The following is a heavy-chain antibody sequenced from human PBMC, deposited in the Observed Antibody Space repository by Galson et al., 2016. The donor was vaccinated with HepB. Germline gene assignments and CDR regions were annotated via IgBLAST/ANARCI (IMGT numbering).Heavy chain of an antibody. CDR1: ELSFKDYG. CDR3: AKDRGTWIQLWFFDY. V-gene: IGHV3-23*01. J-gene: IGHJ4*02. D-gene: IGHD5-18*01. Sequence: SLRLSCAASELSFKDYGMSWVRQAPGKGLEWVSTINAAGVNTYYTDSVKGRFTISRDNSKNTLYLQMNSLRAEDTAVYYCAKDRGTWIQLWFFDYWGQGTLVTVSS. CDR2: INAAGVNT.